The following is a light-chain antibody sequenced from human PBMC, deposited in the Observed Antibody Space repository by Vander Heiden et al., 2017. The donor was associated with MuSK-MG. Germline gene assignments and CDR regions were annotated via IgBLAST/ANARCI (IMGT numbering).Light chain of an antibody. J-gene: IGLJ2*01. CDR1: SSDVGEYNS. CDR3: CSYAGNYQWV. V-gene: IGLV2-11*02. Sequence: QSALTQPRSVSGSPGQSVTISCTGTSSDVGEYNSVSWYQQEPGTAPKGMMYDVTKRPSGVPDRFSGSKSGKTASPTISGLQAEDDAYYYCCSYAGNYQWVFGGGTKLTVL. CDR2: DVT.